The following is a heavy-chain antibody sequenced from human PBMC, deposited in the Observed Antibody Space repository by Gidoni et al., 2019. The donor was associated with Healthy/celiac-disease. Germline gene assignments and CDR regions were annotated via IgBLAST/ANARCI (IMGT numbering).Heavy chain of an antibody. CDR2: IKHSGST. D-gene: IGHD2-2*01. CDR3: ARAGVVVPAAVPFDY. V-gene: IGHV4-34*01. CDR1: GGSFSGYY. Sequence: QVQLQQWGAGLLKPSETLSLTCAVYGGSFSGYYWSWIRQPPGKGLEWIGEIKHSGSTNYNPSLKSRVTISVDTSKNQFSLKLSSVTAADTAVYYCARAGVVVPAAVPFDYWGQGTLVTVSS. J-gene: IGHJ4*02.